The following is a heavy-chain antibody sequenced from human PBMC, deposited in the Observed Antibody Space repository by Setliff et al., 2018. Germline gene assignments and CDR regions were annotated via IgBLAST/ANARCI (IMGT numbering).Heavy chain of an antibody. J-gene: IGHJ5*02. CDR2: ISYDGSHD. D-gene: IGHD6-25*01. CDR1: GFMFGSYA. Sequence: PGGSLRLSCAASGFMFGSYAMHWVRQAPGRGPEWLAVISYDGSHDYYADSVRGRFTISRDNAQKTLYLHMNNLRADDTAVFYCVPGRGSWGQGTLVTVSS. V-gene: IGHV3-30-3*01. CDR3: VPGRGS.